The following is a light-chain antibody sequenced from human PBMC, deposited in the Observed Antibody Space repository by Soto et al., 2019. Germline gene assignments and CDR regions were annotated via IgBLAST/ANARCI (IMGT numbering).Light chain of an antibody. J-gene: IGKJ4*01. CDR3: QQRSNWQGAT. CDR2: DAS. CDR1: QSVSSY. Sequence: EIVVTQSPATLSLSPGERATLSCRASQSVSSYLAWYQQKPGQAPRLLIYDASNRATGIPARFSGSGSGTDFTLIISSLEPEDFAVYYCQQRSNWQGATFGGGTKVDIK. V-gene: IGKV3-11*01.